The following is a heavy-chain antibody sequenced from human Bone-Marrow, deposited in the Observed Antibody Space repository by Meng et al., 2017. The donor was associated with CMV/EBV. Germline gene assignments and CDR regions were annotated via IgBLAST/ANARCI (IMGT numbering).Heavy chain of an antibody. CDR3: ARVDGDFWSGYFCDY. CDR1: GFTVSSNY. Sequence: GGSLRLSCAASGFTVSSNYMSWVRQAPGKGLEWVSVIYSGGSTYYADSVKGRFTISRDNSKNTLYLQMNSLRAEDTAVYYCARVDGDFWSGYFCDYWGQGTLVTVSS. V-gene: IGHV3-53*01. D-gene: IGHD3-3*01. J-gene: IGHJ4*02. CDR2: IYSGGST.